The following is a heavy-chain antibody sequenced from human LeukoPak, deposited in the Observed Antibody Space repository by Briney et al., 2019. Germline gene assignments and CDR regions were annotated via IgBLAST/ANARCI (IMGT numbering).Heavy chain of an antibody. CDR2: ISYDGSNK. D-gene: IGHD3-22*01. CDR3: ARDPISSGYLYFDY. V-gene: IGHV3-30-3*01. CDR1: GFTFSSYA. J-gene: IGHJ4*02. Sequence: GGSLRLSCAASGFTFSSYAMHWVRQAPGKGLEWVAVISYDGSNKYYADSVKGRFTISRDNSKNTLYLQMNSLRAEDTAVYYCARDPISSGYLYFDYWGQGTLVTVSS.